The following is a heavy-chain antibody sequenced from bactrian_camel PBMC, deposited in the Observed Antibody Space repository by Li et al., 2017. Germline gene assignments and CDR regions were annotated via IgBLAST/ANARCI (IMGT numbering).Heavy chain of an antibody. CDR1: GFTFDESD. V-gene: IGHV3S60*01. J-gene: IGHJ4*01. CDR3: ATTGFDF. CDR2: ILSDGTV. Sequence: HVQLVESGGGSVQAGGSLTLSCAATGFTFDESDMGWYRQAPGSQCELVAGILSDGTVYYADFVKGRFTYTQDNAKNTVYLQIDSLKFEDTALYYCATTGFDFWGQGTQVTVS. D-gene: IGHD5*01.